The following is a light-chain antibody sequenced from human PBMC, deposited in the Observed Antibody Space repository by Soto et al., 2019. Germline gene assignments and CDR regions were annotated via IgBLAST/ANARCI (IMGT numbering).Light chain of an antibody. J-gene: IGKJ2*01. CDR1: QSVSSN. CDR3: QQYNNWPYT. V-gene: IGKV3-15*01. CDR2: GAS. Sequence: EIVMTQSPATLSVSPGERATLSCRASQSVSSNLAWYQQKPGQPPRLLIYGASTRATGIPARFSGSGSGTEFTLTISSLQSEDFAVDYCQQYNNWPYTFGQGTKLEIK.